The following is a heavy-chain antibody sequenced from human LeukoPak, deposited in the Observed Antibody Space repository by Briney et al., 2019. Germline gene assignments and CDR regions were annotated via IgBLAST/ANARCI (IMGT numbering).Heavy chain of an antibody. J-gene: IGHJ5*02. Sequence: SVKVSCKTSGSTLNSHTFSWVRQAPGQGLEWMGRITPIIDSAKYAQKFQGRISITVDKSTTTVYMELSSLTPEDTAVYFCARVNLRGSQYNWFDPWGQGTLVTVSS. CDR2: ITPIIDSA. CDR3: ARVNLRGSQYNWFDP. V-gene: IGHV1-69*08. D-gene: IGHD1-26*01. CDR1: GSTLNSHT.